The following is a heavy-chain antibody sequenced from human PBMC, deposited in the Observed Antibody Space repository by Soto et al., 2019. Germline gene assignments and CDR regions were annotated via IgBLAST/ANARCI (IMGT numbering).Heavy chain of an antibody. CDR2: IWYDGSNK. V-gene: IGHV3-33*01. CDR1: GFTFSRYG. CDR3: ARDMSSGWAFDY. Sequence: QVQLVESGGGVVQPGRSLRLSCAASGFTFSRYGMHWVRQAPGKGLEWVAVIWYDGSNKYYADSVKGRFTISRDNSKNTLYLQMNSLRAEDTAVYYCARDMSSGWAFDYWGQGTLVTVSS. J-gene: IGHJ4*02. D-gene: IGHD6-19*01.